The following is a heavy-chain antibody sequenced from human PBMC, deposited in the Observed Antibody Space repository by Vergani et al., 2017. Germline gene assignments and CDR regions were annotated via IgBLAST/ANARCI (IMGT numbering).Heavy chain of an antibody. Sequence: EVQLLESGGGLAQPGGSLRLSCAASGFTFRNYAMTWVRQAPGKGLEWFSIISDNGGTTYDADSVKGRFIISRVNSKNTLHLQMNSLRADDTAVYYCTKGSRGYTGYFFDYWGQGTLATVSS. CDR2: ISDNGGTT. CDR1: GFTFRNYA. J-gene: IGHJ4*02. V-gene: IGHV3-23*01. CDR3: TKGSRGYTGYFFDY. D-gene: IGHD5-12*01.